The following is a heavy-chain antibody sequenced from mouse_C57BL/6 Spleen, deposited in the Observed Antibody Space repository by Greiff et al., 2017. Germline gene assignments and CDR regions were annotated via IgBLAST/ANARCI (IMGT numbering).Heavy chain of an antibody. J-gene: IGHJ3*01. V-gene: IGHV1-42*01. CDR3: ASGDWFAY. CDR1: GYSFTGYY. Sequence: VQLQQSGPELVKPGASVKISCKASGYSFTGYYMNWVKQSPEKSLEWIGEINPSTGGTTYNQKFKAKATLTVDKSSSTAYMQLKSRTSEDSAVYYCASGDWFAYWGQGTLVTVSA. CDR2: INPSTGGT.